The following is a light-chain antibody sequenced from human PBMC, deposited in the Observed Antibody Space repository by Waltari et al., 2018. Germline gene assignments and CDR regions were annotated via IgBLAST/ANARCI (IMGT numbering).Light chain of an antibody. V-gene: IGLV2-23*02. J-gene: IGLJ1*01. Sequence: QSALTQPAPVSGTPGQSIPIPCSGTTSNVGSYDLVSWYQQHPGQTPKLLICEVFKRPPDTSSRFSGAKSGSTASLTISGLQPEDEADYYCCSYAGRGTYVFGSGTKVTVL. CDR1: TSNVGSYDL. CDR2: EVF. CDR3: CSYAGRGTYV.